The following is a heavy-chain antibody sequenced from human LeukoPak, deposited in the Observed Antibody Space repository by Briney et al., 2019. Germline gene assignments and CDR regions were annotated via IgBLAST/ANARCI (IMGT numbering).Heavy chain of an antibody. CDR1: RDTFTSYD. D-gene: IGHD5-12*01. Sequence: ASLKVSSKASRDTFTSYDINWGPQATRQGLGWMGWMNPNSGNTGYTQNFQGRVTMTRNTTISTAYMELSSLRSEDTAVYYCARKYSGYSLGDGGQGSLVTVS. J-gene: IGHJ4*02. CDR2: MNPNSGNT. V-gene: IGHV1-8*01. CDR3: ARKYSGYSLGD.